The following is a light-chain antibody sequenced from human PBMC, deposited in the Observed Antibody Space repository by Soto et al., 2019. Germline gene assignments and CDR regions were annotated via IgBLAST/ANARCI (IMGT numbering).Light chain of an antibody. V-gene: IGLV2-14*03. CDR3: ASYTNSITYV. J-gene: IGLJ1*01. Sequence: QSVLTQPASGSGSPGQSSTISCTGTEWDVGGYNYVSWYQQHPGKAPKLLIYDVSSRPSGLSNRFSGSKSSNTASLIISGLQAEDEADYYCASYTNSITYVFGSGTKVTVL. CDR1: EWDVGGYNY. CDR2: DVS.